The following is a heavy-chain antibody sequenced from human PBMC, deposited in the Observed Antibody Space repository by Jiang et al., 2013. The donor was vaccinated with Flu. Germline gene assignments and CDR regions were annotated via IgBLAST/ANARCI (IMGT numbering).Heavy chain of an antibody. J-gene: IGHJ4*02. Sequence: QLVESGGGLVKPGGSLRLSCAASGFTFSSYSMNWVRQAPGKGLEWVSSISSSSGSVSYADSVKGRFTISRDNAKNSLFLQMNSLRAEDTAVYSCASGSYSDSGYFDYWGQGTLVTVSS. V-gene: IGHV3-21*01. CDR3: ASGSYSDSGYFDY. D-gene: IGHD1-26*01. CDR1: GFTFSSYS. CDR2: ISSSSGSV.